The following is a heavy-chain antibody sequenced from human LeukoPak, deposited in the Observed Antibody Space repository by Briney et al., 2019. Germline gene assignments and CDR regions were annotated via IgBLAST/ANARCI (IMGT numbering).Heavy chain of an antibody. CDR1: GYSITSIYY. CDR3: ARSYASSGLDH. V-gene: IGHV4-38-2*02. J-gene: IGHJ4*02. D-gene: IGHD3-16*01. Sequence: SETLSLTCTVSGYSITSIYYWGWIRQPPGKGLEWIGSIHHSGGTAYNPSLKSRVTISVDTSKSQFSLKLSSVTAADTAVYYCARSYASSGLDHWGQGTLVTVSS. CDR2: IHHSGGT.